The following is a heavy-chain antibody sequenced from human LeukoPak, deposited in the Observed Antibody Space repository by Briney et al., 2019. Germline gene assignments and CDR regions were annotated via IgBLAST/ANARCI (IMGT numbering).Heavy chain of an antibody. Sequence: SETLSLTCIVSGGSINSTTSYWSWIRQPPGNGLEWIGSIYYSGSTYYNPSLKSRFTISVHTCKNQFSLKLSSVTAEDTALYYCARHKYSSGWPPEGAFDIWGQGTMVTVS. CDR2: IYYSGST. V-gene: IGHV4-39*01. CDR1: GGSINSTTSY. CDR3: ARHKYSSGWPPEGAFDI. J-gene: IGHJ3*02. D-gene: IGHD6-19*01.